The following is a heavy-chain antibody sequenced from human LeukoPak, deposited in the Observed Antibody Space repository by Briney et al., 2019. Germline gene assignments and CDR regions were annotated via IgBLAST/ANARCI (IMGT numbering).Heavy chain of an antibody. J-gene: IGHJ6*03. Sequence: GESLKISCKGSGYSFSSYWIGWARQMPGKGLEWMGILYPGDSDTRYSPSFQGQVTISADKSISTAYLQWSSLKASDTAMYYCARQGDGCKYYYYYYMDVWGKGTTVTVSS. CDR3: ARQGDGCKYYYYYYMDV. CDR2: LYPGDSDT. D-gene: IGHD5-24*01. V-gene: IGHV5-51*01. CDR1: GYSFSSYW.